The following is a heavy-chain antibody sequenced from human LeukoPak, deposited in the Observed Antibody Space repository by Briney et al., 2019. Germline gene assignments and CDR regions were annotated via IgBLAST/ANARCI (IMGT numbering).Heavy chain of an antibody. V-gene: IGHV1-69*05. D-gene: IGHD2-15*01. J-gene: IGHJ4*02. CDR3: GRKAGDCGGGICYSIDY. Sequence: GASVKVSCKASGYTFTGYYMHWVRQAPGQGLEWMGGIIPIFGTANYAQNFQGRVTITTDESTSTAYMEVSSLRSEDTAVYYCGRKAGDCGGGICYSIDYWGQGTLVTVSS. CDR2: IIPIFGTA. CDR1: GYTFTGYY.